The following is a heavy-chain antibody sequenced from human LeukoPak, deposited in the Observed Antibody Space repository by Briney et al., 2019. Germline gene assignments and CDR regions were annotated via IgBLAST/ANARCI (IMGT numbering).Heavy chain of an antibody. CDR1: VYTFTGYY. CDR3: ARARYDDFDI. V-gene: IGHV1-2*02. Sequence: ASVKVSCKASVYTFTGYYIHCVRHAPEQGLEWMAWINPNSGGTNYAQKLQGRVTMTRDTSISTAYMEVPRMRSDDTAVYYCARARYDDFDIWGPGKLVTVSS. J-gene: IGHJ3*02. CDR2: INPNSGGT. D-gene: IGHD1-1*01.